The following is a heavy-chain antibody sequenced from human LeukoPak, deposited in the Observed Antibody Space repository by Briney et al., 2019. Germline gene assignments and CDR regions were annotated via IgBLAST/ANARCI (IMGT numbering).Heavy chain of an antibody. D-gene: IGHD1-1*01. J-gene: IGHJ4*02. Sequence: PGGSLRLSCAASGFTFSNYWMSWVRQAPGKGLEWVANIKQDGSEKYYVDSVKGRFTISRDNAKNSLYLEMNSLRVEDTAVYYCVSTATFDYWGQGTLVTVSS. CDR2: IKQDGSEK. CDR3: VSTATFDY. V-gene: IGHV3-7*02. CDR1: GFTFSNYW.